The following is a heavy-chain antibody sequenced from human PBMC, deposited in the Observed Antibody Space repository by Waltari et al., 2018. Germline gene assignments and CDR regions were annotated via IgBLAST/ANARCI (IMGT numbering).Heavy chain of an antibody. Sequence: EVQLLESGGGLVQPGGSLRLSCAASGFTFSSYAMSWVRQDPGKGLEWVSAISGSGGSTYYADSVKGRFTISRDKSKNTLYLQMNSLRAEDTAVYYCAKDQEDIVVVVADYWGQGTLVTVSS. J-gene: IGHJ4*02. CDR1: GFTFSSYA. D-gene: IGHD2-15*01. CDR2: ISGSGGST. V-gene: IGHV3-23*01. CDR3: AKDQEDIVVVVADY.